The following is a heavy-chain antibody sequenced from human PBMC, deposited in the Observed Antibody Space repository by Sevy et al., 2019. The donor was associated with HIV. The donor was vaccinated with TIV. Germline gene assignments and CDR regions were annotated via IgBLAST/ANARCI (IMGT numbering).Heavy chain of an antibody. CDR1: GFTFSSYT. CDR3: ARQIVLVSDASDY. V-gene: IGHV3-21*01. Sequence: WGSLRLSCAASGFTFSSYTMNWVRQAPGKGLEWVSSISSSSNYIYYADSVKGRFTISRDNARNSLYLQMDSLRAEDTAVYYCARQIVLVSDASDYWGQGTLVTVSS. CDR2: ISSSSNYI. D-gene: IGHD2-2*01. J-gene: IGHJ4*02.